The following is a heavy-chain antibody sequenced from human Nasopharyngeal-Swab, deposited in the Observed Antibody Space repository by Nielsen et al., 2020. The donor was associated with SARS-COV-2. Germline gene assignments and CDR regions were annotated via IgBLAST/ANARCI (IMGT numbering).Heavy chain of an antibody. J-gene: IGHJ5*02. CDR1: GFTVSSNY. Sequence: GESLKISCAASGFTVSSNYMSWVRPAPGKGLEWVSVIYSGGSTYYADSVKGRFTISRDNAKNSLYLQMNSLRAEDTALYHCARDRYYGSGYNWFDPWGQGTLVTVSS. CDR3: ARDRYYGSGYNWFDP. D-gene: IGHD3-10*01. CDR2: IYSGGST. V-gene: IGHV3-53*01.